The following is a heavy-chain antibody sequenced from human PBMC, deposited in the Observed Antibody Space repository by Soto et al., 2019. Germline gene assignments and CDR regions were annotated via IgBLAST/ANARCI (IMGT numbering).Heavy chain of an antibody. V-gene: IGHV5-51*01. J-gene: IGHJ6*03. CDR1: GYSFTSYW. D-gene: IGHD2-15*01. Sequence: GESLKISCKGSGYSFTSYWIGWVRQMPGKGLEWMGIIYPGDSDTRYSPSFQGQVTISADKSISTAYLQWSSLKASDTAMYYCARLSCSGGSCYLHYYYMDAWGKGTTVTVSS. CDR2: IYPGDSDT. CDR3: ARLSCSGGSCYLHYYYMDA.